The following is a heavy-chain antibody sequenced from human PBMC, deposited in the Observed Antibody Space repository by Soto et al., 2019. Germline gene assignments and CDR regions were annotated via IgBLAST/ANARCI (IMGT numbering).Heavy chain of an antibody. CDR2: ISSSGSTI. D-gene: IGHD1-1*01. CDR1: GFTFSSYE. V-gene: IGHV3-48*03. J-gene: IGHJ6*02. CDR3: ARGKGMEENYYYHGMDV. Sequence: PGGSRRLSCTAAGFTFSSYEMNWVRQAPGKGLEWVSYISSSGSTIYYADSVKGRFTISRDNAKNSLYLQMNSLRAEDTAVYYCARGKGMEENYYYHGMDVSGQMSTVTFSS.